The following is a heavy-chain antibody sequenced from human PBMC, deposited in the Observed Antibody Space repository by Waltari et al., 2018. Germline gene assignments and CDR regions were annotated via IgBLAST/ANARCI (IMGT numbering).Heavy chain of an antibody. CDR2: IYHSGST. CDR1: GYSISSGYY. CDR3: ARGTKAAAGTGYYFDY. D-gene: IGHD6-13*01. J-gene: IGHJ4*02. Sequence: QVQLQESGPGLVKPSETLSLTCAVSGYSISSGYYWGWIRQPPGKGLEWIGSIYHSGSTYYNPSPKSRVTISVDTSKNQFSLKLSSVTAADTAVYYCARGTKAAAGTGYYFDYWGQGTLVTVSS. V-gene: IGHV4-38-2*01.